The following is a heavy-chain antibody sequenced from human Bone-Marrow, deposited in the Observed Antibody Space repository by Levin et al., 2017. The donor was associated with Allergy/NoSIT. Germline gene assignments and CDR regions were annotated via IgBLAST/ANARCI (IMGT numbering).Heavy chain of an antibody. V-gene: IGHV3-9*01. CDR3: AKDLTGTTFRPYYYGMDV. CDR1: GFTFDDYA. J-gene: IGHJ6*02. CDR2: ISWNSGSI. D-gene: IGHD1-1*01. Sequence: LRLSCAASGFTFDDYAMHWVRQAPGKGLEWVSGISWNSGSIGYADSVKGRFTISRDNAKNSLYLQMNSLRAEDTALYYCAKDLTGTTFRPYYYGMDVWGQGTTVTVSS.